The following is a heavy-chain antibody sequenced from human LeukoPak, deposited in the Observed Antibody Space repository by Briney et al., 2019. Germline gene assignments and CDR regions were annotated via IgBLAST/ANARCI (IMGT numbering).Heavy chain of an antibody. CDR2: ISYDGSNK. CDR3: ARDMDTIDY. J-gene: IGHJ4*02. Sequence: GGSLRLSCAASGFTFSSYGMHWVRRAPGKGLEWVAVISYDGSNKYYADSVKGRFTISRDNSKNTLYLQMNSLRAEDTAVYYCARDMDTIDYWGQGTLVSVSS. V-gene: IGHV3-30*03. D-gene: IGHD5-18*01. CDR1: GFTFSSYG.